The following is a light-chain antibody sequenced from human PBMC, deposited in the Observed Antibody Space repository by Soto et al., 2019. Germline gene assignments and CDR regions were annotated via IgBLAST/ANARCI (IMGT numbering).Light chain of an antibody. CDR2: AAS. Sequence: DIQMTQSPSSLSASLGGRVTITCRARQSISSFLNWYQQKPGKAPKLLIYAASSLQRGVPSRFSGSGSGTDFTLTISSLQPEDFASYYCQQSYSTPRTFGQGTKVEIK. V-gene: IGKV1-39*01. CDR1: QSISSF. CDR3: QQSYSTPRT. J-gene: IGKJ1*01.